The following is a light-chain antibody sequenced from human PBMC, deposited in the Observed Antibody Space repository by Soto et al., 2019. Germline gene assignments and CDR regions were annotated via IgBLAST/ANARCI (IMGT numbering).Light chain of an antibody. J-gene: IGKJ4*01. CDR2: GAS. V-gene: IGKV3-20*01. CDR3: QQYGGSPLVT. CDR1: QSVSGXX. Sequence: EIVLTQSPGTLSLSPGERATLSCRASQSVSGXXXAWYQQTPGQAPRLLISGASSRATGIPDRFSGSGSGTXXTXXXXXLEPEDFAVYYCQQYGGSPLVTFGGGTKVEIK.